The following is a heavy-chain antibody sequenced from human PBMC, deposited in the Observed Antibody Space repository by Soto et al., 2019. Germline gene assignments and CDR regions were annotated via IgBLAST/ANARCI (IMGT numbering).Heavy chain of an antibody. CDR2: ISSSSSYI. D-gene: IGHD6-13*01. J-gene: IGHJ5*02. Sequence: GGSLRLPCAASGFTFSSYSMNWVRQAPGKGLEWVSSISSSSSYIYYANSVKGRFTISRDNAKNSLYLQMNSLRAEDTAVYYCARVLPGYSSSWYNWFDPWGQGTLVTVSS. CDR1: GFTFSSYS. CDR3: ARVLPGYSSSWYNWFDP. V-gene: IGHV3-21*01.